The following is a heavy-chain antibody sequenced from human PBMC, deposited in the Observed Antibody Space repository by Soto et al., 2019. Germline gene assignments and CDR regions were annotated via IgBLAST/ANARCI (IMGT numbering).Heavy chain of an antibody. Sequence: QLQLRESGPGLVKPSETLSLTCTVSGGSISSSSYYWGWIRQPPGKGLEWIGSIYYSGSTYYNPSLKSRVTISVDTSKNQFSLTLSSVTAADTAVYYCARQVAAAHFDYWGQGTLVTVSS. CDR3: ARQVAAAHFDY. CDR1: GGSISSSSYY. CDR2: IYYSGST. D-gene: IGHD6-13*01. J-gene: IGHJ4*02. V-gene: IGHV4-39*01.